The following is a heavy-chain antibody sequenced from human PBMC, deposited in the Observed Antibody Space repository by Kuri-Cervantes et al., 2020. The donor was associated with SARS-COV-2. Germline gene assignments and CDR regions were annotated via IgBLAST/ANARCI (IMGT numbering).Heavy chain of an antibody. V-gene: IGHV3-48*03. J-gene: IGHJ6*02. Sequence: GESLKISCAASGFTFSSYEMNWVRQAPGKGLEWVSYISSSGSTIYYADSVKGRFTISRDNAKNSLYVQMNSLRAEDTAVYYCVREDSSGWRHSGMDVWGQGTTVTVSS. CDR2: ISSSGSTI. D-gene: IGHD6-19*01. CDR3: VREDSSGWRHSGMDV. CDR1: GFTFSSYE.